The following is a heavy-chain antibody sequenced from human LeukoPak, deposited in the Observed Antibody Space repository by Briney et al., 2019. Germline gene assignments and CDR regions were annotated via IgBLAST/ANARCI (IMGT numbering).Heavy chain of an antibody. J-gene: IGHJ4*02. Sequence: ASVKVSCKASGYTFTNYGISWVRQAPGQGLEWMGWISAYSGNTNYAQKLQGRVSMTTDTPTSTAYMELRSLRSDDTAVYYCARARLITHYYDSRGYYGYFDYWGQGTLVTVSS. CDR1: GYTFTNYG. D-gene: IGHD3-22*01. CDR3: ARARLITHYYDSRGYYGYFDY. V-gene: IGHV1-18*01. CDR2: ISAYSGNT.